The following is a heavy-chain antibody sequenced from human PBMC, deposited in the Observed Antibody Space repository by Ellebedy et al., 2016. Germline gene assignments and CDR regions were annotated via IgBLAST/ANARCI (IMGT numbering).Heavy chain of an antibody. CDR1: GITLDSYA. Sequence: GESPKISXAGPGITLDSYAMSWVRQAPGTGLEWVSSISTSGGSTYSADSAKGRFTISRDNSKNTLYLQMNSLRAEDTAIYYCARQLGYCSEGNCYFDFWGQGVLVTVSS. CDR3: ARQLGYCSEGNCYFDF. CDR2: ISTSGGST. D-gene: IGHD2-15*01. V-gene: IGHV3-23*01. J-gene: IGHJ4*03.